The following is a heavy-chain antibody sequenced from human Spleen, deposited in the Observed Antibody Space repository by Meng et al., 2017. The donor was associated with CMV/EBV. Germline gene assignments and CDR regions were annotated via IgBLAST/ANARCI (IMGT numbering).Heavy chain of an antibody. CDR3: ARRVAVAGTFSY. D-gene: IGHD6-19*01. J-gene: IGHJ4*02. V-gene: IGHV4-34*01. CDR1: GGSFSGYY. Sequence: TCAGYGGSFSGYYWSWIRQPPGKGLEWIGEINHSGSTNYNPSLKSRVTISVDTSKNQFSLKLSSVTAADTAVYYCARRVAVAGTFSYWGQGTLVTVSS. CDR2: INHSGST.